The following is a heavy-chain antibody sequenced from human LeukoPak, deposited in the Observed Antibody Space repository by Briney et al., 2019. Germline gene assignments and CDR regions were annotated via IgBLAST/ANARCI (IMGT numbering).Heavy chain of an antibody. Sequence: PSQTLSLNCAISGDSVSSNSAAWHWIRQSPSRVLEWLGRTYYRSKWYNDYAVSVKSRITINPDTSKNQFSLQLNSVTPEDTAVYYCARDEWLVRGGGFDYWGQGTLVTVSS. CDR1: GDSVSSNSAA. CDR3: ARDEWLVRGGGFDY. V-gene: IGHV6-1*01. J-gene: IGHJ4*02. CDR2: TYYRSKWYN. D-gene: IGHD6-19*01.